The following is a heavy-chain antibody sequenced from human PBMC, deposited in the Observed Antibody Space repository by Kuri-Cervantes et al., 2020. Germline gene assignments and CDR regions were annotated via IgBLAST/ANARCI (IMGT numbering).Heavy chain of an antibody. D-gene: IGHD1-7*01. V-gene: IGHV1-2*02. Sequence: ASVKVSCKASGYTFTGYYMHWVRQAPGQGLEWMGWINPNSGGTNYAQKFQGRVTMTRDTSISTAYMELRSLRSDDTAVYYCARVGGELRPDDYWGQGTLVTVSS. J-gene: IGHJ4*02. CDR2: INPNSGGT. CDR3: ARVGGELRPDDY. CDR1: GYTFTGYY.